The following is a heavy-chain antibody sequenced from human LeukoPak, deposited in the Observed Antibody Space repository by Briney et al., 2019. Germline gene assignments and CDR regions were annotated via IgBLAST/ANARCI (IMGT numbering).Heavy chain of an antibody. CDR1: GGSFSGYY. D-gene: IGHD2-21*02. CDR3: ARGDSFYYFDY. V-gene: IGHV4-59*10. J-gene: IGHJ4*02. Sequence: SETLSLTCAVYGGSFSGYYWSWIRQPAGKGLEWIGRIYTSGSTNYNPSLKSRVTMSVDTSKNQFSLKLSSVTAADTAVYYCARGDSFYYFDYWGQGTLVTVSS. CDR2: IYTSGST.